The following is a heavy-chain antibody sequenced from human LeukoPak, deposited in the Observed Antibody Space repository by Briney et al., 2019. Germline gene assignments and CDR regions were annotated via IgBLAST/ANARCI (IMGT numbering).Heavy chain of an antibody. CDR2: ISSTDSPI. V-gene: IGHV3-48*03. CDR3: ARGGNYAPFDY. CDR1: GFTFRNEE. D-gene: IGHD1-26*01. J-gene: IGHJ4*02. Sequence: QPGGSLRLSCVVSGFTFRNEEMNWVRQAPGRGLEWIAYISSTDSPISYGDSVKGRFTISRDNAKNSLYLQMNSLRVDDTAIYYCARGGNYAPFDYWGQGALVAVSS.